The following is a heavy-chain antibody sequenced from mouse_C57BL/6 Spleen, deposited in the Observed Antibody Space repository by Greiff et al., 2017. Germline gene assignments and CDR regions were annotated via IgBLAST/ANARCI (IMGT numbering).Heavy chain of an antibody. J-gene: IGHJ3*01. CDR2: ISYDGSN. D-gene: IGHD2-2*01. CDR3: AREGNGYDSWFAY. V-gene: IGHV3-6*01. Sequence: DVKVEESGPGLVKPSQSLSLTCSVTGYSITSGYYWNWIRQFPGNKLEWMGYISYDGSNNYNPSLKNRISITRDTSKNQFFLKLNSVTTEDTATYYCAREGNGYDSWFAYWGQGTLVTVSA. CDR1: GYSITSGYY.